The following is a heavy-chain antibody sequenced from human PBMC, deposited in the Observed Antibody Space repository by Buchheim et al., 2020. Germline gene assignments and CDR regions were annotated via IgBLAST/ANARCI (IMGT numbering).Heavy chain of an antibody. J-gene: IGHJ5*02. Sequence: QVQLQESGPGLVKPSGTLSLTCTVSGASISSNNWWSWVRQPPGKGLEWIGEVYYSGSTNYNPSLKSRLTISEDVSNNEFYPKLNSVTAADTGVYYCARAITMSPWGQGTL. CDR1: GASISSNNW. CDR3: ARAITMSP. V-gene: IGHV4-4*02. D-gene: IGHD3-22*01. CDR2: VYYSGST.